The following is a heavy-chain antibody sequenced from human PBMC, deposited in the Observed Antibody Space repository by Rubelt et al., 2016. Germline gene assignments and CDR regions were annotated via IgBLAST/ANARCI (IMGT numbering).Heavy chain of an antibody. D-gene: IGHD6-6*01. CDR3: ARDADGARLVDAFDI. CDR2: INHIGNT. Sequence: QLQLQESGPGLVKPSETLSLTCTVSGGSISSSSYYWGWIRQPPGKGLEWFVEINHIGNTNYNPSLKSRVSISVDTSKNQFSLKLSSVTAADTAVYYCARDADGARLVDAFDIWGQGTMVTVSS. V-gene: IGHV4-39*07. CDR1: GGSISSSSYY. J-gene: IGHJ3*02.